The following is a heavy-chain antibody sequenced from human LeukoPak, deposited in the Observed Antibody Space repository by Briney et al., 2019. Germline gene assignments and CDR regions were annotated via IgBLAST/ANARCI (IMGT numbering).Heavy chain of an antibody. J-gene: IGHJ4*02. V-gene: IGHV3-48*03. Sequence: GGSLRLSCAASGFSFSNYEMKWVGHAPGKGLEWVSYLSSSGSTTYYADSVKGRFTISRDNAKNSLSLQMNSLRVEDTAVYYCARGVTARRFDYWGQGTLVTVSS. CDR2: LSSSGSTT. CDR3: ARGVTARRFDY. CDR1: GFSFSNYE.